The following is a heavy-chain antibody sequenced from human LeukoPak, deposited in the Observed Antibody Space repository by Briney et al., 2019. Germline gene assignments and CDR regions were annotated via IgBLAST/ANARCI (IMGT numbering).Heavy chain of an antibody. J-gene: IGHJ3*02. CDR3: ARDRGASGSYYAGHAFDI. Sequence: SETLSLTCTVSGGSIRSGGYSWSWIRQHPGKGLEWIGYIAYGGTTLYNPSLKSRVTISVDTSKNQFSLKLSSVTAADTAVYYCARDRGASGSYYAGHAFDIWGQGTMVTVSS. D-gene: IGHD1-26*01. CDR2: IAYGGTT. CDR1: GGSIRSGGYS. V-gene: IGHV4-31*03.